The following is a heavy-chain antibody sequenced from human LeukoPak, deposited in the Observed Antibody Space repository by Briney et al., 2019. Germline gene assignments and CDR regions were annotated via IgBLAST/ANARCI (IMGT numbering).Heavy chain of an antibody. CDR3: ARDGVGANGPGFDY. Sequence: GGYLRLSCAASGFTFRGFSMSWVRQSPTKGLQWVANIKQDGSERYYVDSVKGRFTISRDNAKNSLSLQMNNLRVEDTAVYYCARDGVGANGPGFDYWGQGTLVTVSS. D-gene: IGHD1-26*01. J-gene: IGHJ4*02. CDR2: IKQDGSER. V-gene: IGHV3-7*01. CDR1: GFTFRGFS.